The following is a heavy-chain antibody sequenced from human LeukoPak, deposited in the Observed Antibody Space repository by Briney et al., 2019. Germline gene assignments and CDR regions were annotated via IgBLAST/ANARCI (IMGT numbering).Heavy chain of an antibody. D-gene: IGHD3-3*01. V-gene: IGHV1-18*01. J-gene: IGHJ5*02. CDR3: ARDSSIFRSFLITIFGEGWFDP. CDR1: GYTFTSYG. CDR2: ISAYNGNT. Sequence: GASVKVSCKASGYTFTSYGISWVRQAPGQGLEWMGWISAYNGNTNYAQKLQGRVTMTTDTSTSTAYMELRSLRSDDTAVYYCARDSSIFRSFLITIFGEGWFDPWGQGTLVTVSS.